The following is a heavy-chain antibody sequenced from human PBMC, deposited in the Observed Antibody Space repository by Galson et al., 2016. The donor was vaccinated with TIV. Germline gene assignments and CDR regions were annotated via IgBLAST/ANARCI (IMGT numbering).Heavy chain of an antibody. J-gene: IGHJ6*02. CDR2: IDGDDDT. CDR3: ARASSDYFYNYGMDV. V-gene: IGHV2-70*11. Sequence: PALVKPTQTLTLTCTFSGFSLSRSRMCVTWMRQPPGKALEWLARIDGDDDTSYNNFLATRLFITKDTSRNQVVLTLTNLDPADTATYYCARASSDYFYNYGMDVWGQGTTVTVS. D-gene: IGHD6-19*01. CDR1: GFSLSRSRMC.